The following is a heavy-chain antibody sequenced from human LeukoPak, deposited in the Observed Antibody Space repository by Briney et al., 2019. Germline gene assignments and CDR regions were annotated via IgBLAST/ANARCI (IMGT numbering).Heavy chain of an antibody. CDR1: GGSVSSGSYY. Sequence: SETLSLTCTVSGGSVSSGSYYWSWIRQPPGKGLEWIGYIYYSGSTNYNPSLKSRVTISVDTSKNQFSLKLSSVTAADTAVYYCARMGYYGFWSGPYGMDVWGQGTTVTVSS. CDR2: IYYSGST. D-gene: IGHD3-3*01. V-gene: IGHV4-61*01. J-gene: IGHJ6*02. CDR3: ARMGYYGFWSGPYGMDV.